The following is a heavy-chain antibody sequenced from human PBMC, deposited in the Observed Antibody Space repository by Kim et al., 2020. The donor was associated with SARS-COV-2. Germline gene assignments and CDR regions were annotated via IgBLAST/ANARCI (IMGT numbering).Heavy chain of an antibody. Sequence: KGRFTISRDNTKNSLYLQMNSLRAEDTAVYYCARDRGTDGLSYYYYGMDVWGQGTTVTVSS. J-gene: IGHJ6*02. CDR3: ARDRGTDGLSYYYYGMDV. V-gene: IGHV3-11*05. D-gene: IGHD3-10*01.